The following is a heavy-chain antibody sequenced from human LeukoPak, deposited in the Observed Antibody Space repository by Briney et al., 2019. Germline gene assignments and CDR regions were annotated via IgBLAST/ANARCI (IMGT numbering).Heavy chain of an antibody. J-gene: IGHJ6*02. CDR1: GFTFDDYA. D-gene: IGHD5-18*01. Sequence: GRSLRLSCAVSGFTFDDYAMHWVRHAPGKGLEWVPGISWNSGSIGYADSVKGRFTISRDNAQNSVHLQMDSLRAEDTALYYCAKDRDSYGFNGMDVWGQGTTVSVSS. CDR3: AKDRDSYGFNGMDV. CDR2: ISWNSGSI. V-gene: IGHV3-9*01.